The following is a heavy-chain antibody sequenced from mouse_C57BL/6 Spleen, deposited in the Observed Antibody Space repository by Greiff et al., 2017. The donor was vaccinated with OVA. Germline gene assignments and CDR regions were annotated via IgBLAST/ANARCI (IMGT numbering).Heavy chain of an antibody. Sequence: QVQLQQSGAELVRPGTSVKLSCKASGYTFTSYWMHWVKQRPGQGLEWIGVIDPSDSYTNYNQKFKGKATLTVDTSSSTAYMQLSSLTSEDSAVYYCARGTTVVPRFAYWGQGTLVTVSA. D-gene: IGHD1-1*01. J-gene: IGHJ3*01. CDR3: ARGTTVVPRFAY. V-gene: IGHV1-59*01. CDR2: IDPSDSYT. CDR1: GYTFTSYW.